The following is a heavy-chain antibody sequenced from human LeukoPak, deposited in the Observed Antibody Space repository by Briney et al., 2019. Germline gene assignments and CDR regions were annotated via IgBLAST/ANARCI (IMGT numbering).Heavy chain of an antibody. CDR1: GFTFSSYG. V-gene: IGHV3-30*03. CDR3: AGYFDY. Sequence: PGGSLRLSCAASGFTFSSYGMHWVRQAPGKGLEWVAVISYDGSNKYHADSVKGRFTISRDNSKNTLYLQMNSLRAEDTAVYYCAGYFDYWGQGTLVTVSS. J-gene: IGHJ4*02. CDR2: ISYDGSNK.